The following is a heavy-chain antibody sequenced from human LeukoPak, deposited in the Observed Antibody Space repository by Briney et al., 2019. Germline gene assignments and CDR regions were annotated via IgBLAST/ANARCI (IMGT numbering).Heavy chain of an antibody. CDR2: ISGSGGGT. CDR3: ARNQYYDSSGYYSPLFDY. CDR1: GFTFSSYA. V-gene: IGHV3-23*01. D-gene: IGHD3-22*01. J-gene: IGHJ4*02. Sequence: GGSLRLSCAASGFTFSSYAMTWVRQAPGKGLEWVSAISGSGGGTYYADSVKGRFTISRDNSKNTLYLQMNSLRAEDTAVYYCARNQYYDSSGYYSPLFDYWGQGTLVTVSS.